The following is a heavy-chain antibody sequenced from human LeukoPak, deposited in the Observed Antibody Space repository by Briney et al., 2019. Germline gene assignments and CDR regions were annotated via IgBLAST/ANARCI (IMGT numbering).Heavy chain of an antibody. CDR2: IRYDRSS. V-gene: IGHV3-30*02. D-gene: IGHD3-22*01. CDR1: GLTFSNYG. CDR3: AKDKDYYDSSGFHHTGALDY. J-gene: IGHJ4*02. Sequence: GGSLRLSCAASGLTFSNYGMHWVRQVPGKGLEWVSFIRYDRSSYYGDSVKGRFTISRDNSKNTLYLQMNSLTAEDTAVYYCAKDKDYYDSSGFHHTGALDYWGQGTLVTVSS.